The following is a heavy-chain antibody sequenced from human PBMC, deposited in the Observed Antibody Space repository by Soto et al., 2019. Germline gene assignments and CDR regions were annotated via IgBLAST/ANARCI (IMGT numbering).Heavy chain of an antibody. J-gene: IGHJ4*02. CDR2: IYYSGST. V-gene: IGHV4-39*01. CDR1: GGSISSSSYY. CDR3: ARQDIVLMVYANDY. D-gene: IGHD2-8*01. Sequence: SETLSLTCTVSGGSISSSSYYWGWIRQPPGKGLEWIGSIYYSGSTYYNPSLKSRVTISVDTSKNQFSLELSSVTAADTAVYYCARQDIVLMVYANDYWGQGTLVTVSS.